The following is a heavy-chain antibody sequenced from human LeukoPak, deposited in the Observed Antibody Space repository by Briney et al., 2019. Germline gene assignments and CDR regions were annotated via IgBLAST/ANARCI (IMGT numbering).Heavy chain of an antibody. CDR1: GFTFDDYA. J-gene: IGHJ4*02. V-gene: IGHV3-9*01. CDR3: AKGTDGTFDY. CDR2: ISWNSGSI. D-gene: IGHD6-13*01. Sequence: GGSLRLSCAASGFTFDDYAMHWVRQAPGKGLEWVSGISWNSGSIGYADSVKGRFTISRDNAKNSLYLQMNSLRAEDTALYYCAKGTDGTFDYWGQGTLVTVSS.